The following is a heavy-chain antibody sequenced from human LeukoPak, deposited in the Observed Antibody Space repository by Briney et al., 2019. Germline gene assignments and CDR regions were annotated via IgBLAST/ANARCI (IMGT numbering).Heavy chain of an antibody. V-gene: IGHV4-34*01. Sequence: SSETLSLTCAVYGGSFSGYYWSWIRQPPGKGLEWIGEINHSGSTNYNPSLKSRVTISVDTSKNQFSLKLSSVTAADTAVYYCARPCYSSSWYGDAFDIWGQGTMVTVSS. CDR1: GGSFSGYY. CDR3: ARPCYSSSWYGDAFDI. CDR2: INHSGST. J-gene: IGHJ3*02. D-gene: IGHD6-13*01.